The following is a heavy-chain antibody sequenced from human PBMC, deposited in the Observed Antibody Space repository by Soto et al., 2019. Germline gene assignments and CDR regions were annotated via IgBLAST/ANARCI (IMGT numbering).Heavy chain of an antibody. CDR1: GDSISSGSY. Sequence: LPLTCTVSGDSISSGSYWGWIRQPPGEGPEWIASIYHGGTTFYNPSLKSRISISVDTSKNQFSLRLTSVTAADTATYYCARVHVMVVAGSTFDYWGPGTLVTVSS. D-gene: IGHD6-19*01. V-gene: IGHV4-38-2*02. CDR2: IYHGGTT. J-gene: IGHJ4*03. CDR3: ARVHVMVVAGSTFDY.